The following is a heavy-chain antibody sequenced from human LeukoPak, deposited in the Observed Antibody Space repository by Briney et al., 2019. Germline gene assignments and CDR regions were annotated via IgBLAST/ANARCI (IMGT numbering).Heavy chain of an antibody. CDR3: VRALMGTSDH. CDR1: GFTFRIYA. Sequence: GGSLRLSCAGSGFTFRIYAMSWVRQAPGKGLEWVSAISGSGGSTYYADSVKGRFTISRDNAKNTLYLQMNSLRAEDTAVYYCVRALMGTSDHWGQGSLVTVSS. CDR2: ISGSGGST. V-gene: IGHV3-23*01. D-gene: IGHD7-27*01. J-gene: IGHJ4*02.